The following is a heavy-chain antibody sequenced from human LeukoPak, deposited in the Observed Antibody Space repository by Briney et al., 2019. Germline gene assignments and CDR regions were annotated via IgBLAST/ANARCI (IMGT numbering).Heavy chain of an antibody. Sequence: SETLSLTCTVSGGSISSYYWSWIRQPPGEGLEWIGHIHYRGSTYYSPSLKSRVNMSVDTSKNQFSLKLSSLTAAGTAVYYCGRHRLQMASTHDAFDLWGQGTMVTVSS. CDR3: GRHRLQMASTHDAFDL. V-gene: IGHV4-59*01. CDR1: GGSISSYY. D-gene: IGHD5-24*01. J-gene: IGHJ3*01. CDR2: IHYRGST.